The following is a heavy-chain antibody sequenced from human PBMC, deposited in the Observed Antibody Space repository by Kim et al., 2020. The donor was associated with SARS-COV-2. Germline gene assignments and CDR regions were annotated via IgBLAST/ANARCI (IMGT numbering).Heavy chain of an antibody. J-gene: IGHJ4*02. D-gene: IGHD4-17*01. CDR3: ARRGRDYGDYVPPYYFDY. CDR2: IKLDGSAK. CDR1: RFTFDYYW. Sequence: GGSLRLSCAASRFTFDYYWMSWVRQAPGKGLEWVANIKLDGSAKYYVDSVRGRFTISRDNAKNSLYLQMNSLRAEDTAVNYCARRGRDYGDYVPPYYFDYWGQGTLVTVSS. V-gene: IGHV3-7*01.